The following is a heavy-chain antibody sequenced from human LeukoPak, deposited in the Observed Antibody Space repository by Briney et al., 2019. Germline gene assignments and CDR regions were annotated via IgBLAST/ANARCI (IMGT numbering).Heavy chain of an antibody. V-gene: IGHV1-46*01. CDR3: ARTSGRCDYRCFDY. CDR1: GYTFTSYY. D-gene: IGHD4-17*01. J-gene: IGHJ4*02. CDR2: INPSGGRT. Sequence: ASVTVSCTASGYTFTSYYIHWVRQAPGQGLQWMGIINPSGGRTNYAQKFQGRVTMTGDTSTSTVYMDLSSLRSEDTAVYYCARTSGRCDYRCFDYWGQGTLVTISS.